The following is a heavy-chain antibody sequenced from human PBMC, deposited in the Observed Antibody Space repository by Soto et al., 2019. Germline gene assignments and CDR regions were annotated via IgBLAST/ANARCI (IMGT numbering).Heavy chain of an antibody. CDR3: ARVVYSSSKRFLARWFDP. D-gene: IGHD6-6*01. Sequence: QVQLQESGPGLVKPSQTLSLTCTVSGGSISSGDYYWSWIRQPPGKGLEWIGYIYYSGSTYYNPPLKSRVTISVDTSKNQFSLKLSSVTAADTAVYYCARVVYSSSKRFLARWFDPWGQGTLVTVSS. CDR1: GGSISSGDYY. V-gene: IGHV4-30-4*01. CDR2: IYYSGST. J-gene: IGHJ5*02.